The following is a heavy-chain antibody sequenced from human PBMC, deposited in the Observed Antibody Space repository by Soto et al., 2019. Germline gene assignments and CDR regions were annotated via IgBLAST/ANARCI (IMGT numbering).Heavy chain of an antibody. CDR3: AGSVPTAVPFDY. J-gene: IGHJ4*02. CDR1: GGSFSGYY. D-gene: IGHD3-10*01. Sequence: SETLSLTCAVYGGSFSGYYWSWIRQPPGKGLEWIGEINHSGSTNYNPSLKSRVTISVDTSKNQFSLKLSSVTAADTAVYYCAGSVPTAVPFDYWGQGTLVTVSS. CDR2: INHSGST. V-gene: IGHV4-34*01.